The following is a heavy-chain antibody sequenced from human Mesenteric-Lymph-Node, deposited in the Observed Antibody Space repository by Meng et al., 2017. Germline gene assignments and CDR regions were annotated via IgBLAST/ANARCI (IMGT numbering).Heavy chain of an antibody. CDR1: GFTFSSYA. CDR2: IYSGGNA. D-gene: IGHD6-19*01. V-gene: IGHV3-66*02. CDR3: ASPPPGYSSGWYVY. Sequence: GESLKISCAASGFTFSSYAMSWVRQAPGKGLEWVSVIYSGGNAYYADSVKGRFTISRDNSKNTLYLQMSSLRAEDTAVYYCASPPPGYSSGWYVYWGQGTLVTVSS. J-gene: IGHJ4*02.